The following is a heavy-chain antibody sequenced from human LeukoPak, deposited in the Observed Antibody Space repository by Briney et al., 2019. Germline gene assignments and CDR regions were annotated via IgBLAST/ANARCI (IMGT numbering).Heavy chain of an antibody. J-gene: IGHJ6*02. D-gene: IGHD3-22*01. Sequence: ASVKVSCKASGYTFTSSDINWVRQATEQGLEWMGWMNPNSGSTGYAQKFQGRVTMTRNTSISTAYMELSSLRSEDTAVYYCARKYYYDYYYYYYGMDVWGQGTTVTVSS. CDR1: GYTFTSSD. CDR2: MNPNSGST. CDR3: ARKYYYDYYYYYYGMDV. V-gene: IGHV1-8*01.